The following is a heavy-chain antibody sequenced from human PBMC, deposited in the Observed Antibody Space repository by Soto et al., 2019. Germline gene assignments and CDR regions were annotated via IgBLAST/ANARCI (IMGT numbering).Heavy chain of an antibody. Sequence: AETLSLSCAVSGGSISSYYWSWIRQPAGKGLEWIGRIYTSGSTNYNPSLKSRVTMSVDTSKNQFSLKLSSVTAADTAVYYCARDTTVVVVATHYYYYGMDVWGQGTTVTVSS. CDR3: ARDTTVVVVATHYYYYGMDV. D-gene: IGHD2-15*01. J-gene: IGHJ6*02. CDR2: IYTSGST. CDR1: GGSISSYY. V-gene: IGHV4-4*07.